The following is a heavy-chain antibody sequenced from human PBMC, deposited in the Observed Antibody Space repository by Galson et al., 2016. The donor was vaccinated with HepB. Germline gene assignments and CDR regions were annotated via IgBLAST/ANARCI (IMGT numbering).Heavy chain of an antibody. V-gene: IGHV3-23*01. CDR3: ARDEIAGTTGDY. CDR1: GFTFRDRA. CDR2: LSGSGGST. D-gene: IGHD1-7*01. Sequence: SLRLSCAASGFTFRDRAMSWVRQAQGEGLEWVASLSGSGGSTYYADSVNGRFTISRDNSKNTLYLQMNSLRAEDTAVYYCARDEIAGTTGDYWGQGTLVTVSS. J-gene: IGHJ4*02.